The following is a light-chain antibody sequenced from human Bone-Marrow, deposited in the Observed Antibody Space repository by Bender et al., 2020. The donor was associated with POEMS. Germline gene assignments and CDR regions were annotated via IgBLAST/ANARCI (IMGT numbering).Light chain of an antibody. J-gene: IGLJ1*01. CDR2: QDT. V-gene: IGLV3-1*01. Sequence: SYELTQPPSVSVSPGQTASVTCSGDKLGDKYACWYQQRPGQSPVLVIYQDTKRPSGIPERFSGSNSGNTATLTISGTQTMDEADYYCQAWDHNTGVFGPGTRVTVL. CDR3: QAWDHNTGV. CDR1: KLGDKY.